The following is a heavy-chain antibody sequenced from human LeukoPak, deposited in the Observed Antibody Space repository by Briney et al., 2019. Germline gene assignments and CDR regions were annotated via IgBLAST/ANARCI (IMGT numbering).Heavy chain of an antibody. CDR2: INHSGST. CDR1: GGSFSGYY. V-gene: IGHV4-34*01. J-gene: IGHJ3*02. D-gene: IGHD3-22*01. CDR3: ARGRSGYYRRAFDI. Sequence: PSETLSLTCAVYGGSFSGYYWSWLRQPPGKGLEWIGEINHSGSTNYNPSLKSRVTISVDTSKNQFSLTLSSVTAADTAVYYCARGRSGYYRRAFDIWGQGTMVTVSS.